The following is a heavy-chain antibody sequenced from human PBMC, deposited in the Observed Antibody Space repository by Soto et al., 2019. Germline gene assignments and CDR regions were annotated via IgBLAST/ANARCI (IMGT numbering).Heavy chain of an antibody. CDR1: GFNFRSYA. CDR3: AKSPGGVATMDPIEY. J-gene: IGHJ4*02. Sequence: RLSCEASGFNFRSYAMHWVRQAPGKGLEWVAVLSYDGADKYYADSVKGRFTVSRDNSKNTLSLQMNNLIAADTAVYYCAKSPGGVATMDPIEYWGQGTRVTVSS. V-gene: IGHV3-30-3*01. D-gene: IGHD5-12*01. CDR2: LSYDGADK.